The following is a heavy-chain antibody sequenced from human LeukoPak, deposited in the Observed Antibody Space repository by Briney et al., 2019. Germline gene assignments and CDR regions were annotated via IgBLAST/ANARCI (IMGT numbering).Heavy chain of an antibody. J-gene: IGHJ4*02. D-gene: IGHD3-9*01. CDR1: GFTFSSYG. Sequence: GGSLRLSCAASGFTFSSYGMHWVRQAPGKGLEWVAVISYDGSNKYYADSVKGRFTISRDNSKNTLYLQMNSLRAEDTAVYYCARWDDLFLIDFWGQGTLVTVSS. V-gene: IGHV3-30*03. CDR3: ARWDDLFLIDF. CDR2: ISYDGSNK.